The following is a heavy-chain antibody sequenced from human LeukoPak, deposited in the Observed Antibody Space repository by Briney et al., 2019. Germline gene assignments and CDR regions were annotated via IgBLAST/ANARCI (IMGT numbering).Heavy chain of an antibody. CDR3: ARTGKPDSSGYDAFDI. CDR2: ISSSSFM. D-gene: IGHD3-22*01. Sequence: GGSLRLSCAASGFTFSSYSMNWARQAPGKGLEWVSSISSSSFMYYAESVKGRFTISRDSAKNSLYLQMNSLRAEDTAVYYCARTGKPDSSGYDAFDIWGQGTMVTVSS. CDR1: GFTFSSYS. J-gene: IGHJ3*02. V-gene: IGHV3-21*01.